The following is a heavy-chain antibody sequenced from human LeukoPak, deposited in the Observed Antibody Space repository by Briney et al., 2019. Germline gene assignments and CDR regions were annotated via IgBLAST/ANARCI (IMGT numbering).Heavy chain of an antibody. D-gene: IGHD2-2*02. J-gene: IGHJ6*02. CDR3: AKEADVVPAAITFYYYYGMDV. CDR1: GFTFSSYG. CDR2: ISYDGSNK. Sequence: PGGSLTLSCAASGFTFSSYGMHWVRQAPGKGLEWVAVISYDGSNKYYADSVKGRFTISRDNSKNTLYPQMNSLRAEDTAVYYCAKEADVVPAAITFYYYYGMDVWGQGTTVTVSS. V-gene: IGHV3-30*18.